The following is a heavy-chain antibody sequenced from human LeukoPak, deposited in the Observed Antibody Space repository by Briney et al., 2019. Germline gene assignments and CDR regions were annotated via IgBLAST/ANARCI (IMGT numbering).Heavy chain of an antibody. CDR2: ISYDGSNK. CDR3: ARGPPDAFDI. Sequence: GRSLRLSCAASGFTFSSYAMHWVRQAPGKGLEWVAVISYDGSNKYYADSVKGRFTISGDNSKNTLYLQMNSLRAEDTAVYYCARGPPDAFDIWGQGAMVTVSS. CDR1: GFTFSSYA. J-gene: IGHJ3*02. V-gene: IGHV3-30*04.